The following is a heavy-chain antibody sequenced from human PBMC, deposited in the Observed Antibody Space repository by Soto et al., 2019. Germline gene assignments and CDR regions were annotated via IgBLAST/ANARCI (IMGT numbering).Heavy chain of an antibody. Sequence: ASVKVSCTASGSTFTGYYMHWVRQDPGQGLEWMGWINPISGGTDYAQKFQGRVTMTRDTSISTAYVELSSLTSDDTAIYYCARALYSGNDYRTPFDYWGQGTLVTVSS. CDR2: INPISGGT. J-gene: IGHJ4*02. D-gene: IGHD5-12*01. CDR3: ARALYSGNDYRTPFDY. CDR1: GSTFTGYY. V-gene: IGHV1-2*02.